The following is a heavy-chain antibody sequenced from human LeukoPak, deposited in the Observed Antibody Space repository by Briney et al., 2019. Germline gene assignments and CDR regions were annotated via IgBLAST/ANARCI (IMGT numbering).Heavy chain of an antibody. Sequence: PSETLSLTCTVSGYSISSGYYWGWIRQPPGKGLEWIGSIHYSGSTNYNPSLKSRVTISVDTSKNQFSLKLSSVTAADTAVYYCARGYCSGGSCYSYYYYNYMDVWGKGTTVTVSS. J-gene: IGHJ6*03. CDR3: ARGYCSGGSCYSYYYYNYMDV. CDR1: GYSISSGYY. V-gene: IGHV4-38-2*02. D-gene: IGHD2-15*01. CDR2: IHYSGST.